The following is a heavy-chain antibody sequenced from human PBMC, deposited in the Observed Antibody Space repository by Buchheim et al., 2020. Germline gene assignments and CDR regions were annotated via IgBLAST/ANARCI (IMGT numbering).Heavy chain of an antibody. CDR1: GYTFTGYY. CDR3: ARVSVVWGSPLDY. V-gene: IGHV1-8*02. CDR2: INPNSGNT. D-gene: IGHD7-27*01. Sequence: QVQLVQSGAEVKKPGASVKVSCKASGYTFTGYYMHWVRQAPGQGLEWMGWINPNSGNTGYAQKFQGRVTMTRNTSISTAYMELSSLRSEDTAVYYCARVSVVWGSPLDYWGQGTL. J-gene: IGHJ4*02.